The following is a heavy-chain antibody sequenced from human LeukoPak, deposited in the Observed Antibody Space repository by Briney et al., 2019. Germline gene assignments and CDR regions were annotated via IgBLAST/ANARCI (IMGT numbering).Heavy chain of an antibody. CDR2: ISLRGRT. CDR3: ARDRGGGYGYGYLDY. D-gene: IGHD5-18*01. Sequence: SETLSLTCGVSGGSITTTNFWSWVRQPPGGGLEWIGEISLRGRTQYNPSLKSRVTISVDTSKNQFSLRVSSVTAADTAVYYCARDRGGGYGYGYLDYWGQGTLVTVSS. V-gene: IGHV4-4*02. CDR1: GGSITTTNF. J-gene: IGHJ4*02.